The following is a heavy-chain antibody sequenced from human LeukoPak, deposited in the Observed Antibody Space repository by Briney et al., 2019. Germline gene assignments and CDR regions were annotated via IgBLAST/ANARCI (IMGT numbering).Heavy chain of an antibody. D-gene: IGHD4-17*01. CDR3: ARRHGDYYFDI. CDR2: ISAYNGNT. CDR1: GYTFTSYA. Sequence: ASVKVSCRASGYTFTSYAISWVRQAPGQGLEWMGWISAYNGNTNYAQKLQGRVTMATDTSTSTAYMELRSLRYDDTAVYFCARRHGDYYFDIWGQGTLVTVSS. V-gene: IGHV1-18*01. J-gene: IGHJ4*02.